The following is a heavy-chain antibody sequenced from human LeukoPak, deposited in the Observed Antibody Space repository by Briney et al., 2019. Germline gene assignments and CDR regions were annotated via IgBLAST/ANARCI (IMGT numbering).Heavy chain of an antibody. D-gene: IGHD4-17*01. Sequence: GESLKISCKASGYSFTGYFMHWVRQAPGQRLGWMGWINAGNGNTKYSQKFQGRVTITRDTSASTAYMELSSLRSEDTAVYYCARENYGDYAWWFDPWGQGTLVTVSS. J-gene: IGHJ5*02. CDR1: GYSFTGYF. CDR2: INAGNGNT. V-gene: IGHV1-3*01. CDR3: ARENYGDYAWWFDP.